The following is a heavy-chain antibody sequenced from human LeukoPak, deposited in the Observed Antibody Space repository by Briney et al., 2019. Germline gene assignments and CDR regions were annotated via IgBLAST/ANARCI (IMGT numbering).Heavy chain of an antibody. CDR1: GGSISSSNYY. V-gene: IGHV4-39*01. D-gene: IGHD3-10*01. CDR2: IYYSGNT. CDR3: VRLWFGDYFDY. Sequence: SETLSLTCTVSGGSISSSNYYWGWIRQPPGKGLEWIGSIYYSGNTYYKPSLKSRVTISEDTSKNQFSLKLSSVTAADTAVYYCVRLWFGDYFDYWGQGTLVTVSS. J-gene: IGHJ4*02.